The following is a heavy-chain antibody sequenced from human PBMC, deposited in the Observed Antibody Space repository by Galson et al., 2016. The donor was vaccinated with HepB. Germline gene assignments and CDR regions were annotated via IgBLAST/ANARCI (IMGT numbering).Heavy chain of an antibody. Sequence: LSLTCTVSGGSISSYYWSWIRQPPGKGLEWIGYIYDTGSTIYNPSLKSRVTISVDTSKNQFSLNLRSVTAADAAVYYCARDKGEAAAGRGNFDYWGQGTLVTVSS. D-gene: IGHD6-25*01. CDR3: ARDKGEAAAGRGNFDY. J-gene: IGHJ4*02. CDR1: GGSISSYY. V-gene: IGHV4-59*01. CDR2: IYDTGST.